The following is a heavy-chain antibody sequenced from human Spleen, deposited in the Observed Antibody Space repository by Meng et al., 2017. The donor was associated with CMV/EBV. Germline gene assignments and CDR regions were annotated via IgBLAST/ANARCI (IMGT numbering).Heavy chain of an antibody. CDR3: ARDRYYGSGTYYY. Sequence: QLRLVESGEGLVKPGGSLRLSCAAPGFTFSAYYISWIRQAPGKGLEWISYISSSGSTIYYADSVKGRFTVSRDNAKKLLYLQMNSLRAEDTAVYYCARDRYYGSGTYYYWGQGTLVTVSS. CDR1: GFTFSAYY. D-gene: IGHD3-10*01. J-gene: IGHJ4*02. CDR2: ISSSGSTI. V-gene: IGHV3-11*01.